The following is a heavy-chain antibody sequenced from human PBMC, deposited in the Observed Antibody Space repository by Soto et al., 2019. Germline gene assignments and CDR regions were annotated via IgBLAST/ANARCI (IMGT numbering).Heavy chain of an antibody. CDR2: IYYSGIT. CDR1: GGAIDSGDFF. J-gene: IGHJ5*01. Sequence: SETLSLTCTVSGGAIDSGDFFWSWIRQPPGKGPEWLGYIYYSGITYSNPSLGRRLSIFVDRSKNRFSLKLRSVTVADTAVYYCVRDRTPCNQGSRLGASFDSWGQGALVTVSS. V-gene: IGHV4-30-4*01. D-gene: IGHD3-16*01. CDR3: VRDRTPCNQGSRLGASFDS.